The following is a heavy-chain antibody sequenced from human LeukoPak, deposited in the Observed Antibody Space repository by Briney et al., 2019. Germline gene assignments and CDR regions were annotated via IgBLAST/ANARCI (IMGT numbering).Heavy chain of an antibody. CDR2: INPNSGGT. V-gene: IGHV1-2*02. Sequence: ASVKVSCEASGYTFTGYYMHWVRQAPGQGLEWMGWINPNSGGTNYAQKFQGRVTMTRDTSISTAYMELSRLRSDDTAVYYCARDAMSSVTTSPYYFDYWGQGTLVTVSS. CDR1: GYTFTGYY. CDR3: ARDAMSSVTTSPYYFDY. D-gene: IGHD4-17*01. J-gene: IGHJ4*02.